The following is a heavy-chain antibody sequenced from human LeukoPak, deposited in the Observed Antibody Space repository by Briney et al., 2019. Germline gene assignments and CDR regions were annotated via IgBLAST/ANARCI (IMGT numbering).Heavy chain of an antibody. Sequence: GGSLRLSCAASGFTFDDYAMHWVRQAPGKGLEWVSGVGWNSGSIGYADSVKGRFTISRDNAKNSLFLQMNSLRAEDTAVYYCARLIAAAGTGGNWFDPWGQGTLVTVSS. CDR3: ARLIAAAGTGGNWFDP. CDR1: GFTFDDYA. CDR2: VGWNSGSI. D-gene: IGHD6-13*01. J-gene: IGHJ5*02. V-gene: IGHV3-9*01.